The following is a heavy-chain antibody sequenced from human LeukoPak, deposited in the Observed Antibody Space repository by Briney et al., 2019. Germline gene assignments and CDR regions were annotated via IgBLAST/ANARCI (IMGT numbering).Heavy chain of an antibody. CDR1: GFTFTIYA. V-gene: IGHV3-23*01. CDR2: ISGSGGST. CDR3: AKALWYRSGWYGFDY. D-gene: IGHD6-19*01. Sequence: PGVSLRLSCAASGFTFTIYAMSWVRQAPGKGLEWVSAISGSGGSTYYADSVKGRFTISRDNSKNTLYLQMNSLRAEDTAVYYCAKALWYRSGWYGFDYWGQGTLVTVSS. J-gene: IGHJ4*02.